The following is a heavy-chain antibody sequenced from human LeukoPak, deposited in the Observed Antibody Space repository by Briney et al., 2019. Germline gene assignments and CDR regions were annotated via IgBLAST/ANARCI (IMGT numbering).Heavy chain of an antibody. Sequence: SETLSLTCAVYGGSFSGYYWSWIRQPPGKGLEWIGEINHSGSTNYNPSLKSRVTISVDTSKNQFSLKLSSMTAADTAVYYCARPYYYDSSGYYYYWGQGTLVTVSS. V-gene: IGHV4-34*01. CDR3: ARPYYYDSSGYYYY. D-gene: IGHD3-22*01. CDR2: INHSGST. CDR1: GGSFSGYY. J-gene: IGHJ4*02.